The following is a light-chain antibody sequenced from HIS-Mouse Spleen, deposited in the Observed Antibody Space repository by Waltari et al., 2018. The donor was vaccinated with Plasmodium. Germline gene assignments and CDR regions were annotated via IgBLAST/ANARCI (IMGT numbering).Light chain of an antibody. CDR2: KDS. CDR1: VLAKKY. J-gene: IGLJ3*02. Sequence: SYELTQPSSVSVSPGQTARITCSGDVLAKKYARWFQQKPGQAPVLVIYKDSERPSGSPERFSGSSSWTTVTLTISGAQVEDEADYYCYSAADNNLVFGGGTKLTVL. V-gene: IGLV3-27*01. CDR3: YSAADNNLV.